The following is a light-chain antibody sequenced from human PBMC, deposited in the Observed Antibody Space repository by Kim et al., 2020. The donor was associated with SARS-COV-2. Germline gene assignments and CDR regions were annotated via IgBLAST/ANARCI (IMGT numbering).Light chain of an antibody. Sequence: GPSNTISCTGTSSDVGGYNYVSWYQQHPGKAPKLMIYDVSNRPSGVSNRFSGAKSGNTASLTISGLQAEDEADYYCSSYTSSSTWVFGGGTQLTVL. CDR1: SSDVGGYNY. CDR3: SSYTSSSTWV. J-gene: IGLJ3*02. CDR2: DVS. V-gene: IGLV2-14*03.